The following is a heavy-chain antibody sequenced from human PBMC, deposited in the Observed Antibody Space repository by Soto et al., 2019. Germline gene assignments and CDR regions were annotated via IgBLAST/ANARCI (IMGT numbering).Heavy chain of an antibody. D-gene: IGHD3-22*01. J-gene: IGHJ4*02. Sequence: SETLSLTCTVPGGSISSYYWSWIRQPPGKGLEWIGCIYYSGSTNYNPSLKSRVTISRDNAKNTLYLQMNSLRAEDTAVYYCVRGDGDYYDGNGYLGRHWGRGTQVTVSS. CDR3: VRGDGDYYDGNGYLGRH. V-gene: IGHV4-59*04. CDR2: IYYSGST. CDR1: GGSISSYY.